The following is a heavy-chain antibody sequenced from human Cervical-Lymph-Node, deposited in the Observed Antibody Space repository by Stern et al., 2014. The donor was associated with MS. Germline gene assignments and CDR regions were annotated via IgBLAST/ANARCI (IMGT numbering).Heavy chain of an antibody. J-gene: IGHJ4*02. CDR3: ASPAGSSDWADFDS. Sequence: QVQLVESGGGVVQPGRSLRLSCAASGFTFSSYAMPWVRQAPGKGLEWVAVISYDRSQKYYADSVKGRFSISRDNSKSTLYLQMNSLRPNDTAMYYCASPAGSSDWADFDSWGQGTLVTVSS. D-gene: IGHD6-19*01. CDR2: ISYDRSQK. V-gene: IGHV3-30-3*01. CDR1: GFTFSSYA.